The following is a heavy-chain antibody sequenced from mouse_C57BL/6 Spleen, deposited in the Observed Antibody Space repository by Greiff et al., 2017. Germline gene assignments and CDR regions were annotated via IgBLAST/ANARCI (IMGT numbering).Heavy chain of an antibody. CDR2: IDPANGDT. V-gene: IGHV14-4*01. J-gene: IGHJ3*01. CDR3: TTAYGNYVEFAY. D-gene: IGHD2-1*01. Sequence: EVQLQQSGAELVRPGASVKLSCTASGFNIKDDYMHWVKQRPEQGLEWIGWIDPANGDTEYASKFQGKATITADTSSNTAYLQLSSLTSEDTAVYYCTTAYGNYVEFAYWGQGTLVTVSA. CDR1: GFNIKDDY.